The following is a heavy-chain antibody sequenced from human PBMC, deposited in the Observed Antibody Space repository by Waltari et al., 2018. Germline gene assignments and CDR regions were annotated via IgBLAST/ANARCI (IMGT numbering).Heavy chain of an antibody. V-gene: IGHV4-38-2*01. CDR1: GYSISSGYY. CDR2: IYHSGST. J-gene: IGHJ3*02. Sequence: QVQLQESGPGLVKPSETLSLTCAVSGYSISSGYYWGWIRQPPGKGLEWIGSIYHSGSTYYNPSLKSRVTISVDTSKNQVSLKLSSVTAADTAVYYCASGPYVGAFDIWGQGTMVTVSS. CDR3: ASGPYVGAFDI. D-gene: IGHD1-26*01.